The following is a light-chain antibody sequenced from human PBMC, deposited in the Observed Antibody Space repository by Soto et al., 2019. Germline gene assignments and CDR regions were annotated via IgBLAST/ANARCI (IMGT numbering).Light chain of an antibody. V-gene: IGKV3-11*01. Sequence: EIVLTQSPATLSLSPGERATLSCRASQSVSSYLAWYQQKPGQAPRLLISDASNRATGIPARFSGSGSGTDFTLTISSLEPEYFAVYYCQQRSNWPPYTFGQGTKLESK. J-gene: IGKJ2*01. CDR2: DAS. CDR1: QSVSSY. CDR3: QQRSNWPPYT.